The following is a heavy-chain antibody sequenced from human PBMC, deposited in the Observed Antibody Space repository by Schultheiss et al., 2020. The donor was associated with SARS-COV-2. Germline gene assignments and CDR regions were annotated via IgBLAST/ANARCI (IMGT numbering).Heavy chain of an antibody. CDR3: ARRRSDGNWYLDT. V-gene: IGHV4-34*01. D-gene: IGHD4-23*01. CDR1: GGSFSGYY. Sequence: SQTLSLTCAVYGGSFSGYYWSWIRQPPGKGLEWIGSIYYSGSTYYNPSLKSRVTISVDTSKNQFSLKLTSVTAADTAVYYCARRRSDGNWYLDTWGQGTQVTVSS. CDR2: IYYSGST. J-gene: IGHJ4*02.